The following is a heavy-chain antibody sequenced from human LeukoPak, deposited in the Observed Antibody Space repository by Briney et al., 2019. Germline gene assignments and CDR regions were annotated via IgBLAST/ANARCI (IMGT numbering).Heavy chain of an antibody. CDR1: GFTFSSYG. CDR3: AKPYYDFWSGSFDY. V-gene: IGHV3-30*18. D-gene: IGHD3-3*01. J-gene: IGHJ4*02. Sequence: RPGGSLRLSCAASGFTFSSYGMHWVRQAPGKGLEWVAVISYDGGNKYYADFVKGRFTISRDNSKNTLYLQMNSLRAEDTAVYYCAKPYYDFWSGSFDYWGQGTLATVSS. CDR2: ISYDGGNK.